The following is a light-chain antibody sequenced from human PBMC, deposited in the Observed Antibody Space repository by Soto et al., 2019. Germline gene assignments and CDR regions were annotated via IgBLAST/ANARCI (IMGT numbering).Light chain of an antibody. CDR2: IAS. J-gene: IGKJ5*01. CDR3: LQSNSFPRT. CDR1: QDISTW. Sequence: DIQMTQSPSSVSVSVGDRVTITCRASQDISTWLAWFQQKPGKAPKLLIYIASSLHSGVPSRFSGSGSGTDFTLTISSVQPEDSATYYCLQSNSFPRTFGQGTRLEIK. V-gene: IGKV1D-12*01.